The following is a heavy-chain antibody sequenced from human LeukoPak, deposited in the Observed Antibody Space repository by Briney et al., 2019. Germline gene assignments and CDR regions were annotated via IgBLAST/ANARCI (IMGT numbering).Heavy chain of an antibody. CDR3: ARGLTRWYGPLFDY. CDR2: IYYSGST. CDR1: GSSISSYY. Sequence: PSETLSLTCTVSGSSISSYYWSWIRQPPGKGLEWIGYIYYSGSTNYNPSLKSRVTISVDTSKNQFSLKLSSVTAADTAVYYCARGLTRWYGPLFDYWGQGTLVTVSS. J-gene: IGHJ4*02. V-gene: IGHV4-59*01. D-gene: IGHD6-13*01.